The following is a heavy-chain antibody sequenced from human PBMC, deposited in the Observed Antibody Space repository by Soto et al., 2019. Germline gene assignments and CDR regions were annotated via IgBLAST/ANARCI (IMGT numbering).Heavy chain of an antibody. CDR1: GYTFTSSA. J-gene: IGHJ4*02. Sequence: QVQLVQSGAEVKPPGASVRLSCKTSGYTFTSSAVHWVRQAPGQSLEWMGWINAANGDTRYSQSLQGRVTITRDTSATTAYMDLSSLGSEDTAVYYCARDCNANVCYSKYDYWGQGTLVTVSS. D-gene: IGHD2-21*01. V-gene: IGHV1-3*01. CDR2: INAANGDT. CDR3: ARDCNANVCYSKYDY.